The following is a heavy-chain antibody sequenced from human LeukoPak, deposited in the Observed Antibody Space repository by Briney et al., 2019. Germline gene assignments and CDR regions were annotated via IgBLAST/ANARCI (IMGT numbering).Heavy chain of an antibody. CDR1: GGSFSGFY. Sequence: SETLSLTCAVYGGSFSGFYWTWVRQSPGKGLEWIGEINYSGSTNYNPSLKSRVTISEDTSKNQFSLKLTSVTAADTAVYYCARRSTSCRLDYWGQGTLVTVSS. V-gene: IGHV4-34*01. CDR3: ARRSTSCRLDY. J-gene: IGHJ4*02. D-gene: IGHD2-2*01. CDR2: INYSGST.